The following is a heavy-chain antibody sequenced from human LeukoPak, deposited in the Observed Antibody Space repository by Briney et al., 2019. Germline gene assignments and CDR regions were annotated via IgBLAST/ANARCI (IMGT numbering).Heavy chain of an antibody. D-gene: IGHD2-8*01. CDR2: IYSSDGT. V-gene: IGHV3-66*01. Sequence: QPGGSLRLSCATSGFTVSSNYMSWVRQAPGKGLEWVSVIYSSDGTYYADSVKGRFTISRDNSKNTLYLQMSSLRAEDTAVYYCARDRCTNGVCYLDYWGQGTLVTVSS. J-gene: IGHJ4*02. CDR3: ARDRCTNGVCYLDY. CDR1: GFTVSSNY.